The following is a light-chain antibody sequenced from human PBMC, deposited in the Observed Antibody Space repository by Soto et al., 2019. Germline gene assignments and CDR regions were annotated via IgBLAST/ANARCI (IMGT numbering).Light chain of an antibody. V-gene: IGKV3-15*01. CDR3: QQYNFWPPLT. CDR2: DAS. J-gene: IGKJ4*01. CDR1: QSVNSN. Sequence: EIVMTQSPATLSVSPGERATLSCRASQSVNSNLAWYQQKPGQAPRLLISDASTRATGVPARFSSSGSGTEFTLTISSLQSEDSGIYYCQQYNFWPPLTFGGGTKVEIK.